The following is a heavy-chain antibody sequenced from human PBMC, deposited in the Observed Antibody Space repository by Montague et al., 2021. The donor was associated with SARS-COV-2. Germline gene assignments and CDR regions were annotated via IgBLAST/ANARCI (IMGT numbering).Heavy chain of an antibody. CDR3: ARIYYGSGSSPLGY. V-gene: IGHV2-70*11. CDR2: IDWXDDK. J-gene: IGHJ4*02. CDR1: GFSLSTSGMC. D-gene: IGHD3-10*01. Sequence: PALVKATQTLTLTCTFSGFSLSTSGMCVSWIRQPPGKALEWLARIDWXDDKYYSTSLKTRLTISKDTSKNQVVLTMTNMDPVDTATYYCARIYYGSGSSPLGYWGQGTLVTVSS.